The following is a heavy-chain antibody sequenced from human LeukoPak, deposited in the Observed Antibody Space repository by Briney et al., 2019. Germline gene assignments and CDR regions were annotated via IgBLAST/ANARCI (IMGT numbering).Heavy chain of an antibody. CDR3: ARSRVDTAMVTSATYYYYYGMDV. CDR2: IIPIFGTA. J-gene: IGHJ6*04. CDR1: GGTFSSYA. V-gene: IGHV1-69*06. D-gene: IGHD5-18*01. Sequence: SVKVSCKASGGTFSSYAISWVRQAPGQGLEWMGGIIPIFGTANYAQRFQGRVTITADKSTSTAYMELSSLRSEDTAVYYCARSRVDTAMVTSATYYYYYGMDVWGKGTTVTVSS.